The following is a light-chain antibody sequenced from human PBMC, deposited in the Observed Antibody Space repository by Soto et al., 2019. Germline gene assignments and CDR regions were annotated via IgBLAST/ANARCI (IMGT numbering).Light chain of an antibody. CDR2: EVS. CDR3: SSYAGSNNLV. CDR1: SSDVGGYKY. Sequence: QAVVTQPPSASGSPGQSVTISCTGTSSDVGGYKYVSWYQQHPGKAPKLMIYEVSERPSGVPDRFSGSKSGNTASLTVSGVQAEDEADYYCSSYAGSNNLVFGGGTKLTVL. J-gene: IGLJ2*01. V-gene: IGLV2-8*01.